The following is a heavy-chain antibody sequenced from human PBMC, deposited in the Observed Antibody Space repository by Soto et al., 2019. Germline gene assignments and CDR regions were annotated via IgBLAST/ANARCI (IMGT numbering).Heavy chain of an antibody. J-gene: IGHJ4*02. V-gene: IGHV4-59*01. CDR2: IYYSGST. Sequence: PSETLSLTCTVSGGSISSYYWSWIRQPPGRGLELIGYIYYSGSTNYNPSLKSRVTMSVDTSKNQFSLKLSSVTAADTAIYYCARMYGGYVDFWGQGTLVTVSS. CDR1: GGSISSYY. D-gene: IGHD2-15*01. CDR3: ARMYGGYVDF.